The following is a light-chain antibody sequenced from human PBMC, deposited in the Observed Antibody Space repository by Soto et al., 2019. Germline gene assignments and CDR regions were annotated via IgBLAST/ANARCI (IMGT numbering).Light chain of an antibody. V-gene: IGKV3-15*01. CDR3: LQYHDWPQT. CDR1: QSVYTN. Sequence: EIVMTQSPATLSVSPGVRATLSCRASQSVYTNLAWYQQKPGQAPSLLIFGASTRATGIPARFSGSGSGTEFTLTISSLQSEDFAVYYCLQYHDWPQTFGQGTELYIK. J-gene: IGKJ2*01. CDR2: GAS.